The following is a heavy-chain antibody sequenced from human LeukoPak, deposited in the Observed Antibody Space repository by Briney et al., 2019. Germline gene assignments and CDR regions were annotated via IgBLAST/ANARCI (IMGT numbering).Heavy chain of an antibody. J-gene: IGHJ4*02. CDR1: GFTFSSYA. V-gene: IGHV3-30-3*01. CDR2: ISYDGNNK. D-gene: IGHD3-22*01. Sequence: GGSLRLSCAASGFTFSSYAMHWVRQAPGKGLEWVAVISYDGNNKYYADSVKGRFTLSRDYLKNTVSLHMNSLRPEDTAVYYCARGPPNYFDSGGFLYYFDYWGQGTLVTVS. CDR3: ARGPPNYFDSGGFLYYFDY.